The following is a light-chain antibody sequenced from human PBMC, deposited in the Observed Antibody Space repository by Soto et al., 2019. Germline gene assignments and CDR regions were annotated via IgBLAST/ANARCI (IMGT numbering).Light chain of an antibody. Sequence: DIQMTQSPSTLSAFVGDRVTITCRASQRISSWLAWYQQKPGKAPKLLIYKASSLESGVPSRFSGSGSGTEFTLTISSLQPDDFATYYCQQYNSYPYTFGQGTKLEIK. CDR3: QQYNSYPYT. CDR1: QRISSW. V-gene: IGKV1-5*03. CDR2: KAS. J-gene: IGKJ2*01.